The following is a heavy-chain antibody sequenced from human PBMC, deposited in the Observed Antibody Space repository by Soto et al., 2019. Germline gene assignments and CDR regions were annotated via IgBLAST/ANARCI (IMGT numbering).Heavy chain of an antibody. J-gene: IGHJ4*02. Sequence: QVQLVESGGGVVQPGRSLSLSCAASGFTFSSYAMPWVRQAPGKGLEWVALIWSDGSKQHYADSVKGRFTISRDNSTNSLYLQMNSLRAEDTAVYYCAGLAYYFDQWGQGRLVTVSS. V-gene: IGHV3-33*01. CDR1: GFTFSSYA. D-gene: IGHD3-16*01. CDR3: AGLAYYFDQ. CDR2: IWSDGSKQ.